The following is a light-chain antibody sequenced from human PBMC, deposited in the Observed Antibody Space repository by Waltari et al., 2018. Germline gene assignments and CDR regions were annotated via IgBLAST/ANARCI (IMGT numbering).Light chain of an antibody. J-gene: IGKJ2*01. V-gene: IGKV1-5*03. CDR3: QQYSSYSYT. Sequence: DIQMTQSPSTLSASVGDRVTITCRASQSINTWFAWYQLKPVKAPKLLIYKASSLESGVPSRFSGSGSGTEFTLTINSLQPDDFATYFCQQYSSYSYTFGQGTKMEI. CDR2: KAS. CDR1: QSINTW.